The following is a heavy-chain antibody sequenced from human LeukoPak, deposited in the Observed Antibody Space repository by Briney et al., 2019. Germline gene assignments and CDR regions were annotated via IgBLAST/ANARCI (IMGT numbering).Heavy chain of an antibody. CDR2: IKQDGSQT. J-gene: IGHJ4*02. CDR1: GFTFSSYW. V-gene: IGHV3-7*01. D-gene: IGHD1-26*01. Sequence: GGSLRLSCAASGFTFSSYWMSWVRQAPGKGLEWVANIKQDGSQTYYVDSVKGRFSISRDNAKNSLYLQMNSLRAEDTAVYYCARDPVEWELLLDCWGQGTLVTVSS. CDR3: ARDPVEWELLLDC.